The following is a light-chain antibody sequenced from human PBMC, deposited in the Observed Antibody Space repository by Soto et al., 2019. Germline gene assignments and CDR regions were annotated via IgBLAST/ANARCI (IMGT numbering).Light chain of an antibody. V-gene: IGLV2-14*01. Sequence: QSVLTQPASVSGSPGQSITISCTGTSSDDGSYNYVSWYQQHPGKAPKLMIYDVSNRPSGVSNRFSGSKSGNTASLTISGLQAEDEADYYCSSYTSSSTQVFGTGTKVTVL. CDR2: DVS. CDR3: SSYTSSSTQV. CDR1: SSDDGSYNY. J-gene: IGLJ1*01.